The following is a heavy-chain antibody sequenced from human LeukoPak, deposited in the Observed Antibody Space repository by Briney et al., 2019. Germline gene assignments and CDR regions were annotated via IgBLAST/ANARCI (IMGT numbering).Heavy chain of an antibody. CDR3: ARPKGRGCNGGTCYTDWFDP. D-gene: IGHD2-15*01. Sequence: SQTLSLTCTVSGASISSGDYYWRWIRQPPGTGLEWIGYIHYSGNSYYNPSLKSRVTISIDTSKNQFSLKLSSVTAADTAVYYCARPKGRGCNGGTCYTDWFDPWGQGTLVTVSS. CDR1: GASISSGDYY. V-gene: IGHV4-30-4*01. CDR2: IHYSGNS. J-gene: IGHJ5*02.